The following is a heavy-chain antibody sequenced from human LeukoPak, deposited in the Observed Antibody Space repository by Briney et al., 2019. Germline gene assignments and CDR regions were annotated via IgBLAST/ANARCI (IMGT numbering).Heavy chain of an antibody. V-gene: IGHV4-59*08. CDR3: ARHMVRGVKYYFDY. J-gene: IGHJ4*02. Sequence: SETLSLTCTVSGGSISSYCWSWIRQPPGKGLEWIGYIYYSGSTNYNPSLKSRVTISVDTSKNQFSLKLSSVTAADTAVYYCARHMVRGVKYYFDYWGQGTLVTVSS. CDR1: GGSISSYC. D-gene: IGHD3-10*01. CDR2: IYYSGST.